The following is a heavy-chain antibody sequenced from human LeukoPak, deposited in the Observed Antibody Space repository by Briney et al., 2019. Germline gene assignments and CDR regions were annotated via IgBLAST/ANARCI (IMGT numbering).Heavy chain of an antibody. Sequence: AGGSLRLSCAASGFTFSRYTMNWVRQAPGKGLEWFSYISSSSTAIYYADSVKGRFTISRDNAKNSLYLQMNSLRAEDTAVYYCALYYDSSEGAFDIWGQGTMVTVSS. CDR1: GFTFSRYT. V-gene: IGHV3-48*04. CDR2: ISSSSTAI. CDR3: ALYYDSSEGAFDI. D-gene: IGHD3-22*01. J-gene: IGHJ3*02.